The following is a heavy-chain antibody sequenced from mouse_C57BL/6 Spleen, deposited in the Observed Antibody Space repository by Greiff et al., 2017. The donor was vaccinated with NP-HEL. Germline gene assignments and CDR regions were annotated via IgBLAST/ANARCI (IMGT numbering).Heavy chain of an antibody. CDR1: GYSFTGYY. V-gene: IGHV1-42*01. CDR2: INPSTGGT. J-gene: IGHJ4*01. CDR3: ARGSITTVVAYYAMDY. Sequence: EVQRVESGPELVKPGASVKISCKASGYSFTGYYMNWVKQSPEKSLEWIGEINPSTGGTTYNQKFKAKATLTVDKSSSTAYMQLKSLTSEDSAVYYCARGSITTVVAYYAMDYWGQGTSVTVSS. D-gene: IGHD1-1*01.